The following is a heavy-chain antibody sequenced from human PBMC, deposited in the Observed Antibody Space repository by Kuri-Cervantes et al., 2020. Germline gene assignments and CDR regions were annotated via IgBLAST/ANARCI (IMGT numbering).Heavy chain of an antibody. CDR1: GFTFSDYY. V-gene: IGHV3-11*01. D-gene: IGHD5-18*01. J-gene: IGHJ6*02. Sequence: GESLKISCAASGFTFSDYYMSWIRQAPGKGLEWVSYISSGGSTIYYADSVKGRFTISRDNAKNSLYLQMNSLRAEDTAVYYCAKDRGGSYGTDYYYYGMDVWGQGTMVT. CDR2: ISSGGSTI. CDR3: AKDRGGSYGTDYYYYGMDV.